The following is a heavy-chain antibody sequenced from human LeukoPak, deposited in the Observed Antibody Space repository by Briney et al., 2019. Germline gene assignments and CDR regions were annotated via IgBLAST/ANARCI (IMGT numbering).Heavy chain of an antibody. CDR2: INHSGST. CDR1: GGSFSGYY. J-gene: IGHJ5*02. D-gene: IGHD6-19*01. CDR3: AREMRQWLSPIDP. V-gene: IGHV4-34*01. Sequence: SETLSLTCAVYGGSFSGYYWSWIRQPPGRGLEWIGEINHSGSTNYNPSLKSRVTISVDTSKNQFSLKLSSVTAADTAVYYCAREMRQWLSPIDPWGQGTLVTVSS.